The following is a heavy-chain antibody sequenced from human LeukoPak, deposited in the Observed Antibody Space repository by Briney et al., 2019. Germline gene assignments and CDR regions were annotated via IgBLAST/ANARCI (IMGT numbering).Heavy chain of an antibody. Sequence: SETLSLTCTVSGGSISSSSYYWGWIRQPPGKGLEWIGSIYYSGSTYYNPSLKSRVTISVDTSKNQFSLKLSSVTAADTAVYYCARKRSHNPHPNDAFDIWGQGTMVTVSS. J-gene: IGHJ3*02. CDR3: ARKRSHNPHPNDAFDI. V-gene: IGHV4-39*07. CDR1: GGSISSSSYY. CDR2: IYYSGST. D-gene: IGHD1-1*01.